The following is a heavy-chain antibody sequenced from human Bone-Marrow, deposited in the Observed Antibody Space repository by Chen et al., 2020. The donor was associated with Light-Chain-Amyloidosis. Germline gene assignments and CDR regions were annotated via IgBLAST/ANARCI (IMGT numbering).Heavy chain of an antibody. V-gene: IGHV4-34*01. D-gene: IGHD5-18*01. CDR2: ITHSGST. CDR1: GGSFSDYS. CDR3: ARGRGYSYGHVRAYNYMDV. J-gene: IGHJ6*03. Sequence: QVQLQQWGAGLLKPSETLSLTCAVYGGSFSDYSWTWIRQSPGTGLEWIGKITHSGSTKYNPSLKSRVTMSVDTSKNQFSLKMNSVTAADTAVYYCARGRGYSYGHVRAYNYMDVWGKGTTVTVSS.